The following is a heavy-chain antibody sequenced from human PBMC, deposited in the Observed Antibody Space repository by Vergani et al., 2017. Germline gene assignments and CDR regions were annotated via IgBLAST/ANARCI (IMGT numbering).Heavy chain of an antibody. CDR2: IIPILGIA. D-gene: IGHD3-16*01. J-gene: IGHJ6*02. CDR1: GYSFTSYW. V-gene: IGHV1-69*09. Sequence: VQLVQSGAEVKKPGESLKISCKGSGYSFTSYWIGWVRQAPGQGLEWMGRIIPILGIANYAQKFQGRVTITADKSTSTAYMELSSLRSEDTAVYYCARDWGVWGQGATVTVSS. CDR3: ARDWGV.